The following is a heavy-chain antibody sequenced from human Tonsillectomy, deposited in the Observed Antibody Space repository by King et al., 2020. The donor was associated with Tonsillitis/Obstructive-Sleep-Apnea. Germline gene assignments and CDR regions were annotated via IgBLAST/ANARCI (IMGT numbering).Heavy chain of an antibody. D-gene: IGHD3-16*01. V-gene: IGHV3-23*01. Sequence: VQSGGSLRLSCAASGFTFSSYAMSWVRQAPGKGLEWVSGISGSGGSTYYADSVKGRVTISRDNSKNTLYLQMNSLRAEDTAVYYCAGDYVWGSYPYHNFDYWGQGTLVTVS. CDR2: ISGSGGST. CDR1: GFTFSSYA. J-gene: IGHJ4*02. CDR3: AGDYVWGSYPYHNFDY.